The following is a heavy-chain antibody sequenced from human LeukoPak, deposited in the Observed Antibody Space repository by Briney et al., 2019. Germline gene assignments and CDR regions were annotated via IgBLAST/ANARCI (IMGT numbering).Heavy chain of an antibody. CDR2: INPNSGGT. J-gene: IGHJ4*02. CDR3: ASYSGSYSSDFDY. Sequence: ASVTVSCKASGYTFTGYYMHWVRQAPGQGLEWMGWINPNSGGTNYAQKFQGRVTMTRDTSINTAYMELSRLRSDDTAVYYCASYSGSYSSDFDYWGEGTLVTVSS. D-gene: IGHD1-26*01. CDR1: GYTFTGYY. V-gene: IGHV1-2*02.